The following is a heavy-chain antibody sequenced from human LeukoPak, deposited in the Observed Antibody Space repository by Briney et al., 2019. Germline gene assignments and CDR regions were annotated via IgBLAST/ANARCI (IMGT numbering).Heavy chain of an antibody. V-gene: IGHV3-23*01. J-gene: IGHJ6*03. CDR3: AKDRGGYSNFASGYMDV. Sequence: GSLRLSCAASGFTFSRYAMRGLGQAPGKGVEWVSAISCSGGSTYYADSVHSLFTISSDNSNNTLYLQMNSPSAEDTAVYSCAKDRGGYSNFASGYMDVWGKGTTVTVSS. CDR1: GFTFSRYA. D-gene: IGHD4-11*01. CDR2: ISCSGGST.